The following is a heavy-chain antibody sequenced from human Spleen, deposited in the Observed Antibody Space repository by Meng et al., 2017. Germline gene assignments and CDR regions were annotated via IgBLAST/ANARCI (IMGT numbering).Heavy chain of an antibody. CDR2: INTYNGKT. CDR3: ATRGNPYLNC. CDR1: GYTLATDG. J-gene: IGHJ4*02. V-gene: IGHV1-18*01. Sequence: QGYLVQSGGEVKKPGASGKVSCEASGYTLATDGFSWVRQAPGQGLEWLGWINTYNGKTDYAQKFQGRVTMTADTSTRTAYMELRSLRSDDTAVYYCATRGNPYLNCWGQGTLVTVSS.